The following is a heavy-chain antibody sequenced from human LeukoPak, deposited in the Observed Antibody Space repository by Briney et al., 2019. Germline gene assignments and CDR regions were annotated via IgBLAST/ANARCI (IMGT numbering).Heavy chain of an antibody. D-gene: IGHD1-26*01. V-gene: IGHV1-2*02. CDR1: GYTFTSYY. Sequence: WASVKVSCKASGYTFTSYYMHWVRQAPGQGLEWMGWINPNSGGTNYAQKFQGRVTMTRDTSISTAYMELSRLRSDDTAVYYCARAEVGATLPFDYWGQGTLVTVSS. CDR2: INPNSGGT. CDR3: ARAEVGATLPFDY. J-gene: IGHJ4*02.